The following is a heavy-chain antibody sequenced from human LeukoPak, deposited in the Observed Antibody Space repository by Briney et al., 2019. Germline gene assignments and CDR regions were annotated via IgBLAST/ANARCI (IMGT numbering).Heavy chain of an antibody. V-gene: IGHV4-59*01. CDR3: ARDHCSGGSCYLGWFDP. CDR2: IYYSGST. CDR1: GGSISSYY. J-gene: IGHJ5*02. D-gene: IGHD2-15*01. Sequence: SETLSLTCTVSGGSISSYYWSWIRQPPGKGLEWIGYIYYSGSTNYNPSLKSRVTISVDTSKDQFSLKLSSVTAADTAVYYCARDHCSGGSCYLGWFDPWGQGTLVTVSS.